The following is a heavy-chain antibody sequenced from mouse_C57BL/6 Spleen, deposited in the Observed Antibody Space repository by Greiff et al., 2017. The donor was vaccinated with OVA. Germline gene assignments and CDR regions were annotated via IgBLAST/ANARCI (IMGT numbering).Heavy chain of an antibody. Sequence: VQLQQSGAELVRPGASVKLSCKASGYTFTDYYINWVKQRPGQGLEWIARIYPGSGNTYYNEKFKGRATLTAEKSSSTAYMQLSSLTSEDSAVYFCARVYDFLRYFDVWGTGTTVTVSS. CDR3: ARVYDFLRYFDV. J-gene: IGHJ1*03. V-gene: IGHV1-76*01. CDR1: GYTFTDYY. CDR2: IYPGSGNT. D-gene: IGHD2-3*01.